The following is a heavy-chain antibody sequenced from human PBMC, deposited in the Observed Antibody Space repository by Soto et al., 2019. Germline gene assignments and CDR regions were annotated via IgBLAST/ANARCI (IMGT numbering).Heavy chain of an antibody. CDR3: ARQPAKAMLVGVYYYYGMDV. J-gene: IGHJ6*02. Sequence: PGESLKISCKGSGYIFTSYWIGWVRQRPGKGLEWMVIIYPGDSDTGYSPSFQGQVTISSDKSSSTAYLQWSSLKASDTAMYYCARQPAKAMLVGVYYYYGMDVWGQGTTVTVSS. V-gene: IGHV5-51*01. D-gene: IGHD2-2*01. CDR1: GYIFTSYW. CDR2: IYPGDSDT.